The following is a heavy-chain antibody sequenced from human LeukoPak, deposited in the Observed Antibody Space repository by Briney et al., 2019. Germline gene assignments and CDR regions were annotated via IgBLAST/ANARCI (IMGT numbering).Heavy chain of an antibody. J-gene: IGHJ6*03. CDR2: IKQDGSEK. D-gene: IGHD3-10*01. Sequence: GRSLRLSCAASGFTFSSYWMSWVRQAPGKGVEWVANIKQDGSEKYYVDSVKGRFTIYRDNCKNNVDLQMNRLRAGDTAVYYCANAGRGGPITMVRGVKGDYYYMDVWGKGTTATVSS. CDR1: GFTFSSYW. V-gene: IGHV3-7*03. CDR3: ANAGRGGPITMVRGVKGDYYYMDV.